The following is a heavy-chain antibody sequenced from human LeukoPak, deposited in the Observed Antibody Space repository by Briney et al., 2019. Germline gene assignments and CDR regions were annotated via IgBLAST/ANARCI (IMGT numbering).Heavy chain of an antibody. D-gene: IGHD3-10*01. V-gene: IGHV3-23*01. J-gene: IGHJ4*02. CDR1: GFTFTICA. CDR3: AKADGSYKTLIDY. CDR2: ISGRGGST. Sequence: GGSLRLSCAASGFTFTICAMNWAPQAPGKGREWVSGISGRGGSTYYADSVKGRFTISRDSSKNTVYLQMSSLRAEDTAVYYCAKADGSYKTLIDYWGQGTLVTVSS.